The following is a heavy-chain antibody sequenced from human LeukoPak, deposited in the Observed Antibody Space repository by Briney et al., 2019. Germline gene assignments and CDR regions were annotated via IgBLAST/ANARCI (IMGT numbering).Heavy chain of an antibody. V-gene: IGHV3-23*01. CDR3: AKDSRSRNGVYDPFDI. J-gene: IGHJ3*02. D-gene: IGHD2-8*01. CDR1: GFTFSEYA. Sequence: GGSLRLSCAASGFTFSEYAMNWVRQAPGKGLEWVAVVGGDDATFYRDSVKGRFTISRDNSKNTLSLQMNSLRLEDTVVYYCAKDSRSRNGVYDPFDIWGQGTVVTVSS. CDR2: VGGDDAT.